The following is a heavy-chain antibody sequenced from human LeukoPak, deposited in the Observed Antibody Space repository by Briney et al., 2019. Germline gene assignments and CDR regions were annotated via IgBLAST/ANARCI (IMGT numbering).Heavy chain of an antibody. D-gene: IGHD3-22*01. CDR1: GFTFSSYA. V-gene: IGHV3-30-3*01. CDR2: ISYDGSNK. Sequence: PGGSLRLSCAASGFTFSSYAMHWVRQAPGKGLEWVAVISYDGSNKYYADSVKGRFTISRDNSKNTLYLQMNSLRAEDTAVYYCARDQDYYDSSGYLHYWGQGTLVTVSS. CDR3: ARDQDYYDSSGYLHY. J-gene: IGHJ4*02.